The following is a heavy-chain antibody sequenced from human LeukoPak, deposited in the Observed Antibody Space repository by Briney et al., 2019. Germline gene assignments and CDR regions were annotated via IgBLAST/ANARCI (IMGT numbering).Heavy chain of an antibody. CDR3: AKSPSTVTTESY. J-gene: IGHJ4*02. CDR2: ISYDGSNK. Sequence: AGGSLRLSCAASGFTFSSYGMHWVRQAPGKGLEWVAVISYDGSNKYYADSVKGRFTISRDNSKNTLYLQMNSLRAEDTAVYYCAKSPSTVTTESYWGQGTLVTVSS. CDR1: GFTFSSYG. D-gene: IGHD4-17*01. V-gene: IGHV3-30*18.